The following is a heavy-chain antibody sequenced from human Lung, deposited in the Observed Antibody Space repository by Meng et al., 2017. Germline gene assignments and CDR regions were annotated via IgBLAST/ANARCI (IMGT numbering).Heavy chain of an antibody. CDR3: ARGPTTMAHDFDY. CDR1: GGSFSDYY. CDR2: INHSGST. V-gene: IGHV4-34*01. Sequence: QVPLQPWGAGLLKPSEPLSLTCVVSGGSFSDYYWSWIRQPPGKGLEWIGEINHSGSTNYNPSLERRATISVDTSQNNLSLKLSSVTAADSAVYYCARGPTTMAHDFDYWGQGTLVTVSS. D-gene: IGHD4-11*01. J-gene: IGHJ4*02.